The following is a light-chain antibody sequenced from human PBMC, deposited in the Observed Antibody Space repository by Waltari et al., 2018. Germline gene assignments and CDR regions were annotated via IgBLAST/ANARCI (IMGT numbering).Light chain of an antibody. Sequence: QSALTQPASVSGSPGQSITISCTETSSDIGSYSLVSWYQQHPGKVPKLIIYEANKRPSGVSNRFSGSKSGNTASLTISGRQAEDEADYYCCSYAGSSTLLFGGGTKLTVL. CDR2: EAN. J-gene: IGLJ3*02. V-gene: IGLV2-23*01. CDR3: CSYAGSSTLL. CDR1: SSDIGSYSL.